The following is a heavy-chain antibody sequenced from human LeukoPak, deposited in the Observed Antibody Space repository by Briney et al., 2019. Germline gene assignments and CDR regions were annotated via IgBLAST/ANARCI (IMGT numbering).Heavy chain of an antibody. CDR1: GFTVSSNY. Sequence: GGSLSLSCAASGFTVSSNYMSWVRQAPGKGLESVSVIYSGGSTYYADSVKGRFTISRDNSKNTLYLQMNSLRAEDTAVYYCAREKLEAAAGWFDPWGQGTLVTVSS. D-gene: IGHD6-13*01. CDR3: AREKLEAAAGWFDP. CDR2: IYSGGST. J-gene: IGHJ5*02. V-gene: IGHV3-66*02.